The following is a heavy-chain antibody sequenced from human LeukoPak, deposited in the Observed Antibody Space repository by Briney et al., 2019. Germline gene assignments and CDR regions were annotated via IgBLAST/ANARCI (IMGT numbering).Heavy chain of an antibody. J-gene: IGHJ4*02. CDR1: GYTFTNYD. V-gene: IGHV1-8*01. CDR3: ARGRGTYYDYWSGATDY. CDR2: MNPNSGNT. Sequence: ASVKVSCKASGYTFTNYDINWVRQATGQGLEWMGWMNPNSGNTGYAQKFQGRVTMTRNTSISTAYMELSSLRSEDTAVYYCARGRGTYYDYWSGATDYWGQGTLVTVSS. D-gene: IGHD3-3*01.